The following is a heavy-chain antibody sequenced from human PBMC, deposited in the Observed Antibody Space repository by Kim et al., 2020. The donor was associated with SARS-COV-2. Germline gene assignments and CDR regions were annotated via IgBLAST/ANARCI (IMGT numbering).Heavy chain of an antibody. V-gene: IGHV3-66*02. CDR2: VYSGGST. Sequence: GGSLRLSCAASGFTVSSNYMSWVRQAPGKGLEWVSVVYSGGSTYYADSVKGRFTISRDNSKNTLYLQMNSLRAEDTAVYYCARNLILRWLQLGAFDIWGQGTMVTVSS. D-gene: IGHD5-12*01. J-gene: IGHJ3*02. CDR3: ARNLILRWLQLGAFDI. CDR1: GFTVSSNY.